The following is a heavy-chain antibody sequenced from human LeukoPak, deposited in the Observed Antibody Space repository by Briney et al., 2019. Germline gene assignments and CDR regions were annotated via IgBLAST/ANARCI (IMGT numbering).Heavy chain of an antibody. CDR2: IYYSGST. CDR1: GGSISSYY. J-gene: IGHJ6*02. Sequence: SETLSLTCPVSGGSISSYYWSWIRQPPGKGLEWIGYIYYSGSTNYNPSLKSRVTISVDTSKNQFSLKLSSVTAADTAVYYCARDHYYGMDVWGQGTTVTVSS. V-gene: IGHV4-59*01. CDR3: ARDHYYGMDV.